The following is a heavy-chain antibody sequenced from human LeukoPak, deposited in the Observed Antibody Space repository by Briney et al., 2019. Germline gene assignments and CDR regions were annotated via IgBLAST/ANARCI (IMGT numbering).Heavy chain of an antibody. J-gene: IGHJ4*02. CDR1: GFTFDDYT. CDR2: ITYDGAST. V-gene: IGHV3-43*01. Sequence: GGSLRLSCAASGFTFDDYTMHWVRQAPGKGLEWVTLITYDGASTFYADSVKGRFTISRDNSKNTLFLLMNGLRAEDTAVYYCAKVSSDFWGSYTFDHWGQGTPVTVSS. CDR3: AKVSSDFWGSYTFDH. D-gene: IGHD3-3*01.